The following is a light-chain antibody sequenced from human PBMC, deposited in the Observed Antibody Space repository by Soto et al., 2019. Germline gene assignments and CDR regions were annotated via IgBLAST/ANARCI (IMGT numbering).Light chain of an antibody. J-gene: IGKJ1*01. CDR3: QLFGNSRT. CDR1: QTISSGY. CDR2: AAS. V-gene: IGKV3-20*01. Sequence: VLTQSPDTLSLYPGERATLSCRASQTISSGYLAWYQQRPGQAPRLLIYAASRRATGIPDRFSGRGSGTDFTLTINTLEPEDFAVYYCQLFGNSRTFGQGTKVDI.